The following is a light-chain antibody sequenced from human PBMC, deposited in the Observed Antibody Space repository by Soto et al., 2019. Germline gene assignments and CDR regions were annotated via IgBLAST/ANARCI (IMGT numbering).Light chain of an antibody. Sequence: EIVLTQSPGTLSLSPGERATLSCRASQSVSNNYLAWYQQKPGQAPRLLIYGAYNRAPGIPDRFSGSGSGTDFTLTISRLETEDFAVYYCQQYGSSGTFGQGTKVEIK. CDR2: GAY. CDR3: QQYGSSGT. CDR1: QSVSNNY. J-gene: IGKJ1*01. V-gene: IGKV3-20*01.